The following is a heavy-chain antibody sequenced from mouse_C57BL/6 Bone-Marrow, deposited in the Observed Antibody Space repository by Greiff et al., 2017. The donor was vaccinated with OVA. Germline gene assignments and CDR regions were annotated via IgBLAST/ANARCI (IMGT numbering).Heavy chain of an antibody. CDR3: ARGATCFDY. CDR1: GYSFTSYY. J-gene: IGHJ2*01. CDR2: IYPGSGNT. V-gene: IGHV1-66*01. Sequence: QVHVKQSGPELVKPGASVKISCKASGYSFTSYYIHWVKQRPGQGLEWIGWIYPGSGNTKYNEKFKGKATLTADTSSSTAYMQLSSLTSEDSAVYYCARGATCFDYWGQGTTLTVSS. D-gene: IGHD3-1*01.